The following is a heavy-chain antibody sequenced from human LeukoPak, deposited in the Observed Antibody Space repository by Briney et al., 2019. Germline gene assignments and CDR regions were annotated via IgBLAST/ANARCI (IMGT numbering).Heavy chain of an antibody. CDR1: GFTFSSYS. V-gene: IGHV3-48*01. CDR2: ISSRSSTI. J-gene: IGHJ4*02. Sequence: GGSLRLSCAASGFTFSSYSMDWVRQAPGKGLEWVSFISSRSSTIYYADSVKGRFTISRDDAKNSLYLQMNSLRAEDTAVYYCARVSATFLGNSGYDYSGGDYWGQGTLVIASS. D-gene: IGHD5-12*01. CDR3: ARVSATFLGNSGYDYSGGDY.